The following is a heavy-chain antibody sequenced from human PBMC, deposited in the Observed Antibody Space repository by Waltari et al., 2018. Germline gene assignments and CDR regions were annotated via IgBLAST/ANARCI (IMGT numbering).Heavy chain of an antibody. CDR3: ERDRGGDYNYCYDYIDV. Sequence: QFQLVQSGAARKKPGSSVKVSGKAAGGSFSSYAISWVRPAPGQGREWMGGIIPTLGIANYAQKFQGRVTITADESTSTAYMELSSLRSEDTAVYVCERDRGGDYNYCYDYIDVWGKGTTVTVSS. J-gene: IGHJ6*03. D-gene: IGHD4-17*01. V-gene: IGHV1-69*04. CDR1: GGSFSSYA. CDR2: IIPTLGIA.